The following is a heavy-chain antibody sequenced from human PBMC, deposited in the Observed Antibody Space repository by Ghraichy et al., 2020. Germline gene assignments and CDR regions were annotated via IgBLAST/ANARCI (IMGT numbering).Heavy chain of an antibody. J-gene: IGHJ6*02. D-gene: IGHD6-13*01. CDR1: GFTFSSYW. CDR2: IKQDGSEK. V-gene: IGHV3-7*04. Sequence: GESLNISCAASGFTFSSYWMSWVRQAPGKGLEWVANIKQDGSEKYYVDSVKGRFTISRDNAKNSLYLQMNSLRAEDTAVYYCARGVNIKGIAAAAYYYGMDVWGQGTTVTVSS. CDR3: ARGVNIKGIAAAAYYYGMDV.